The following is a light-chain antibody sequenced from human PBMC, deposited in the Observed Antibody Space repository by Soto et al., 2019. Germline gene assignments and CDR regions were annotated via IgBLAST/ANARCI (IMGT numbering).Light chain of an antibody. CDR1: QSVGSS. CDR3: QQYGGARWT. V-gene: IGKV3-15*01. CDR2: GAS. J-gene: IGKJ1*01. Sequence: EIVMTQSPATLSVSPGERATLSCRASQSVGSSLAWYQQEPGQAPRLLIYGASTRATGIPARFSGSGSGTEFTLSISSLQSEDFAVYYCQQYGGARWTFGQGTKVDIK.